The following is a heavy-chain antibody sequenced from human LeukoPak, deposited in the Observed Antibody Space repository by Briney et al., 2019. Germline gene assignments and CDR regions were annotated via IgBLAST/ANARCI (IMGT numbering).Heavy chain of an antibody. Sequence: PGGSLRLSCAASGFTFSSYAMSWVRQAPGKGLEWVSAISGSGGSTYYADSVKGRFTISRDNSKNTLYLQMNSLRAEDTAVYYCARGEGYSGYDSRGDFDYWGQGTLVTVSS. J-gene: IGHJ4*02. D-gene: IGHD5-12*01. CDR3: ARGEGYSGYDSRGDFDY. V-gene: IGHV3-23*01. CDR2: ISGSGGST. CDR1: GFTFSSYA.